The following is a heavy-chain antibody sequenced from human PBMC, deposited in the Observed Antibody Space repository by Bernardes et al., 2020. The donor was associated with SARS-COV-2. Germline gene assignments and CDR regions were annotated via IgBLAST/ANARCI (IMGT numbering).Heavy chain of an antibody. CDR2: IYPDDSET. D-gene: IGHD2-8*01. J-gene: IGHJ4*02. CDR1: GLSFSEAW. Sequence: GESLKISCKTSGLSFSEAWIGWVRQMPGKGLEWMGIIYPDDSETDYSPSFQGRVTFSADKSTTTAYLHWSSLKASDTAMYFCAAAVRGVYFDYWGQGTLVTVSS. CDR3: AAAVRGVYFDY. V-gene: IGHV5-51*01.